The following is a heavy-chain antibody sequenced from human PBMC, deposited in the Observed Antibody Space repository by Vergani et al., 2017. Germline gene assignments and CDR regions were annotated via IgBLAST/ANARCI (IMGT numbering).Heavy chain of an antibody. CDR1: GGSISSSSYY. Sequence: QLQLQESGPGLVKPSETLSLTCTVSGGSISSSSYYWGWIRQPPGKGLEWIGSIYYNGSTYYNPSLKSRVTISVDTSKNQFSLKLSSVTAADTAVYYCARRGVTGTFPFDYWGQGTLVTVSS. CDR3: ARRGVTGTFPFDY. CDR2: IYYNGST. D-gene: IGHD1-7*01. V-gene: IGHV4-39*01. J-gene: IGHJ4*02.